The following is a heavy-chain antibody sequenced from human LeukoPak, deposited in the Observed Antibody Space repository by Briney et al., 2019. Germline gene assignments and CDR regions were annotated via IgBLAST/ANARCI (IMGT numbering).Heavy chain of an antibody. CDR2: TYSGGST. V-gene: IGHV3-66*04. CDR1: GFTVSSNY. J-gene: IGHJ4*02. CDR3: ARRAHRYCSSTSCYASPYYFDY. D-gene: IGHD2-2*01. Sequence: GGSLRLSCAASGFTVSSNYMSWVRQAPGKGLEWVSVTYSGGSTYYADSVKGRFTISRDNSKNTLYPQMNSLRAEDTAVYYCARRAHRYCSSTSCYASPYYFDYWGQGTLVTVSS.